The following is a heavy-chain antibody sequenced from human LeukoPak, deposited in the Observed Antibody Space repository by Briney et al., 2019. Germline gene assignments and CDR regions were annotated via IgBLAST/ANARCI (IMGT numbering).Heavy chain of an antibody. V-gene: IGHV3-30*18. Sequence: GRSLRLSCAASGSTFSSYGMHWVRQAPGKGLEWVAVISYDGTNKYYADSVKGRFTISRDNSKNTLYLQMNSLRAEDRAVYYCAKDRAFIVAYAFDIWGQGTMVTVSS. D-gene: IGHD5-12*01. CDR3: AKDRAFIVAYAFDI. CDR2: ISYDGTNK. CDR1: GSTFSSYG. J-gene: IGHJ3*02.